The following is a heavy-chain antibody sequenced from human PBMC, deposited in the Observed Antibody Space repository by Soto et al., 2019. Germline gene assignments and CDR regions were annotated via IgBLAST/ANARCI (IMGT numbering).Heavy chain of an antibody. Sequence: GASVKVACNTSAYTFSDLYIDPVRHAPGQGLECMGWVDPNSVGTKKTQKFQGRLTMTRETSTGPVYMELYSLRSDDKSVYYCARDNYGPLDYWGQGTMVTVS. CDR2: VDPNSVGT. D-gene: IGHD3-10*01. CDR1: AYTFSDLY. CDR3: ARDNYGPLDY. V-gene: IGHV1-2*02. J-gene: IGHJ4*02.